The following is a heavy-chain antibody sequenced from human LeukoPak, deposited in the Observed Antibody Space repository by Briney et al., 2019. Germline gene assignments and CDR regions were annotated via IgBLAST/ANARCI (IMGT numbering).Heavy chain of an antibody. CDR1: GFTFSSYW. CDR3: ARDKEAAVDFWSGYYPL. D-gene: IGHD3-3*01. J-gene: IGHJ4*02. V-gene: IGHV3-7*01. Sequence: GGSLRLSCAASGFTFSSYWMSWVRQAPGKGLEWVANIKRDGSEKYCGDSVKGRFTISRDNAKNSLYLQMNNLRAEDTAVYYCARDKEAAVDFWSGYYPLWGQGTLVTVSS. CDR2: IKRDGSEK.